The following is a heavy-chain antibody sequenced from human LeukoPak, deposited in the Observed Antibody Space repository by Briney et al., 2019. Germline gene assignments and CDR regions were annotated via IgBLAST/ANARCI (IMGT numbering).Heavy chain of an antibody. CDR2: ISSNGGST. V-gene: IGHV3-64*01. D-gene: IGHD3-10*01. CDR3: ARGETGPHAFDI. J-gene: IGHJ3*02. Sequence: GSLRLSCAASGFTFSSYAMHWVRQAPGKGLEYVSAISSNGGSTYYANSVKGRFTISRDNSKNTLYLQMGSLRAEDMAVYYCARGETGPHAFDIWGQGTMVTVSS. CDR1: GFTFSSYA.